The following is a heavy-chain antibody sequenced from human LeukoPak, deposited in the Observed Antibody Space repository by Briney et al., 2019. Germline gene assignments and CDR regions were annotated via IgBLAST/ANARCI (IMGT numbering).Heavy chain of an antibody. V-gene: IGHV1-2*02. CDR1: GYTFTGYH. Sequence: ASVKVSCKASGYTFTGYHVHWVRQAPGQGLEWMGWINPNSGGTNYAPNFQGRATMTRDTSIIQATMELRRLRSDDTAVYFCARGHRRDLNWFDPWGQGTLVTVSS. CDR3: ARGHRRDLNWFDP. D-gene: IGHD2-21*01. J-gene: IGHJ5*02. CDR2: INPNSGGT.